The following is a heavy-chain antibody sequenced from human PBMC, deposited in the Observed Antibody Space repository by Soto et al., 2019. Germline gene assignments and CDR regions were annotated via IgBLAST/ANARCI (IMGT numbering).Heavy chain of an antibody. CDR1: GYTFTGYY. Sequence: GASVKVSCKASGYTFTGYYMHWVRQAPGQGLEWMGWINPNSGNTKYAQKFQGRVTITRDTSTSTAYMELSSLRSEDTAVYYCARGGEMDYYYGMDVWGQGTTVTVSS. CDR2: INPNSGNT. CDR3: ARGGEMDYYYGMDV. J-gene: IGHJ6*02. V-gene: IGHV1-2*02.